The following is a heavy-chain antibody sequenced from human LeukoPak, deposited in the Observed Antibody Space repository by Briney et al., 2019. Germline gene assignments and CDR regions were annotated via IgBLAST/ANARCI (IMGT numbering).Heavy chain of an antibody. V-gene: IGHV1-8*01. J-gene: IGHJ3*02. D-gene: IGHD3-22*01. Sequence: ASVKVSCKASGYTFTSYDINWVRQATGQGLEWMGWMNPNSGNTGYAQKFQGRVTMTRNTSISTAYMELSSLRSEDTAVYYCASAYDSSGYQPNAFDIWGQGTMVTVSS. CDR1: GYTFTSYD. CDR2: MNPNSGNT. CDR3: ASAYDSSGYQPNAFDI.